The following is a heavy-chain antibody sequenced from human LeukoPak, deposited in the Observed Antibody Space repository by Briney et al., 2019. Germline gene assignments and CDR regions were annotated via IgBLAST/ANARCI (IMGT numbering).Heavy chain of an antibody. Sequence: GGSLRLSCAASGFTFSSYAMSWVRQAPGKGLEWVSAISGSGGSTYYADSVKGRFTISRDNSKNTPYLQMNSLRAEDTAVYYCAKRQQQRSFFDYWGQGTLVTVSS. CDR1: GFTFSSYA. D-gene: IGHD6-13*01. CDR3: AKRQQQRSFFDY. J-gene: IGHJ4*02. V-gene: IGHV3-23*01. CDR2: ISGSGGST.